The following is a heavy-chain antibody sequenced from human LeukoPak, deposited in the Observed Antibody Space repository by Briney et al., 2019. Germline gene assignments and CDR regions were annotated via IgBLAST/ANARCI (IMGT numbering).Heavy chain of an antibody. CDR1: GGSTSSGSYY. CDR2: IYTSGST. D-gene: IGHD2-2*01. CDR3: ARGGIVVVPAADWFDP. J-gene: IGHJ5*02. Sequence: SETLSLTCTVSGGSTSSGSYYWSWIRQPAGKGLEWIGRIYTSGSTNYNPSLKSRVTISVDTSKNQFSLKLSSVTAADTAVYYCARGGIVVVPAADWFDPWGQGTLVTVSS. V-gene: IGHV4-61*02.